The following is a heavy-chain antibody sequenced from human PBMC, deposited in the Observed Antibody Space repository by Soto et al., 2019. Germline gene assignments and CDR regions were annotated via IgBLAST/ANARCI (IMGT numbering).Heavy chain of an antibody. D-gene: IGHD6-19*01. CDR1: GGTFGNLG. V-gene: IGHV1-69*12. Sequence: QVHLVQSGSEVKKPGSSVKVSCKASGGTFGNLGINWVRQAPGQGLEWMGRVIPIFGTTNYVQNFQGRLTITADESTSTVYMELSGLKYEDTAVYYCARGSVAVAGGTGALEIWGQGTVVTVSA. CDR3: ARGSVAVAGGTGALEI. J-gene: IGHJ3*02. CDR2: VIPIFGTT.